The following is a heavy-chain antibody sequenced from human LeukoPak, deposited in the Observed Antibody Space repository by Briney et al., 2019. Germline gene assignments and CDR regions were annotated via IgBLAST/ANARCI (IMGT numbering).Heavy chain of an antibody. CDR2: INHSGST. CDR3: ARGRGSGGNYYFDY. V-gene: IGHV4-34*01. CDR1: GGSFSGYY. Sequence: SETLSLTCAVYGGSFSGYYWSWIRQPPGKGLEWIGEINHSGSTNYNPSLKSRVTISVDTSKNQFSLKLSSVTAADTAVYYCARGRGSGGNYYFDYWGQGTLVTVSS. J-gene: IGHJ4*02. D-gene: IGHD4-23*01.